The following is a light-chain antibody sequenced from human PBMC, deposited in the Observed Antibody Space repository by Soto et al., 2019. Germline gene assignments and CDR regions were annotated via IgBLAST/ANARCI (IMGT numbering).Light chain of an antibody. V-gene: IGLV2-14*03. J-gene: IGLJ2*01. CDR3: SSFAGSRVLV. Sequence: QSALTQPASVSGSPGQSITISFTGTSSDVGAYNYVSWYQQHPGKAPKLIIYEVSDRPSGVSNRFSGSKSGNTASLTISGLQAEDEADYYCSSFAGSRVLVLGGGTKVTVL. CDR1: SSDVGAYNY. CDR2: EVS.